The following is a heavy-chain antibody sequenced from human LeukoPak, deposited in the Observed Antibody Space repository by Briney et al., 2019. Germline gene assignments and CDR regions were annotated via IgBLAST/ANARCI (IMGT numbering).Heavy chain of an antibody. V-gene: IGHV3-11*01. D-gene: IGHD3-22*01. CDR2: ISSSGSTI. J-gene: IGHJ4*02. CDR3: ARSGDYYDTSGYLFDY. CDR1: GFTFSDYY. Sequence: GGSLRLSCAASGFTFSDYYMSWIRQAPGKGLEWLSYISSSGSTIYYADSVKGRFTISRDNAKNSLYLQMNSLRAEDTAVHYCARSGDYYDTSGYLFDYWGQGTLVTVSS.